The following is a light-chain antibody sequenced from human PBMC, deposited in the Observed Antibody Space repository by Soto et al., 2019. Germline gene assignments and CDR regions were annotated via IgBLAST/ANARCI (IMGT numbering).Light chain of an antibody. Sequence: EIVLTQSPGTLSLSPGERATLSCGASQSVSSSYLAWYQQKPGQAPRLLIYGASSRATGIPDRFSGSGSGTDFTLTISRLEPEDFAVYYCQQYGSLFTFGPGTKVDIK. CDR1: QSVSSSY. CDR2: GAS. V-gene: IGKV3-20*01. J-gene: IGKJ3*01. CDR3: QQYGSLFT.